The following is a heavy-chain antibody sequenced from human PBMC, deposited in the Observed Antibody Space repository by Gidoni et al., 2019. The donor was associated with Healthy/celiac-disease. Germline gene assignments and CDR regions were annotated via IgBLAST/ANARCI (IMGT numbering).Heavy chain of an antibody. J-gene: IGHJ4*02. D-gene: IGHD6-19*01. V-gene: IGHV3-48*03. CDR2: ISSSGSTI. Sequence: GQPGGSLRLSCAASGFTFSSYEMNWVRQAPGKGLEWVSYISSSGSTIYNADSVKGRFTISRDNAKNSLYLQMNSLRAEDTAVYYCARVLYSSGWFDYWGQGTLVTVSS. CDR3: ARVLYSSGWFDY. CDR1: GFTFSSYE.